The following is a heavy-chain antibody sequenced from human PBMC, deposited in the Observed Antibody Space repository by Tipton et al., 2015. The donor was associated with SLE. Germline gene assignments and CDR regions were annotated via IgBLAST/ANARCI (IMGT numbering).Heavy chain of an antibody. V-gene: IGHV4-30-2*01. CDR3: ARMFADGGYYFDY. D-gene: IGHD3-10*02. J-gene: IGHJ4*02. CDR1: GGSISSGGYS. CDR2: IYHSGST. Sequence: LRLSCAVSGGSISSGGYSWSWIRQPPGKGLEWIGYIYHSGSTYYNPSLKSRVTISVDRSKNQFSLKLSSVTAADTAVYYCARMFADGGYYFDYWGQGTLVTVSS.